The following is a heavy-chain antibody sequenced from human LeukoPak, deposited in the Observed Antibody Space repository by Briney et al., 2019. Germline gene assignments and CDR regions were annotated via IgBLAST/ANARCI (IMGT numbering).Heavy chain of an antibody. V-gene: IGHV1-69*13. CDR3: ARDSSEFRSLIPH. D-gene: IGHD2-21*01. CDR2: IIPMFGTA. J-gene: IGHJ1*01. CDR1: GGTFSSYA. Sequence: ASVKVSCKASGGTFSSYAISWVRQAPGQGLEWMGGIIPMFGTAKYAQKFQGRVTITADESTSTAYMELRSLRFEDTAVYYCARDSSEFRSLIPHWGQGTLVTVSS.